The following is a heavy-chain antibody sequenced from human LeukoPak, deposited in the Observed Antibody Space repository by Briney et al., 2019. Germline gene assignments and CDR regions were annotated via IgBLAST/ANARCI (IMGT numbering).Heavy chain of an antibody. J-gene: IGHJ5*01. Sequence: GRTLRLSCTTSGFTYDDFSLSWVRQAPGRGLEGGGFIRRKAYGGTLEFAGSVRGRFTISRADSKNIGYLQMNRLKTEETAVYYCPRDCSGGKCYEEMDSCG. V-gene: IGHV3-49*04. D-gene: IGHD2-15*01. CDR2: IRRKAYGGTL. CDR3: PRDCSGGKCYEEMDS. CDR1: GFTYDDFS.